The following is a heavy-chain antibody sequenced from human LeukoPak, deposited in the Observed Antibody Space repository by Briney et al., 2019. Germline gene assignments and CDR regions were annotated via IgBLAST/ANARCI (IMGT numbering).Heavy chain of an antibody. CDR2: IKEDGSEK. J-gene: IGHJ5*02. CDR3: ARLIVGLTNWFDP. V-gene: IGHV3-7*05. Sequence: GGSLRLSCAASGFTFSSYWMSWVRQAPGKGLEWVANIKEDGSEKYYVDSVKGRFSISRDNAKSSLNLQMNSLRAEDTAVYYCARLIVGLTNWFDPWGQGTLLTVSS. CDR1: GFTFSSYW. D-gene: IGHD1-26*01.